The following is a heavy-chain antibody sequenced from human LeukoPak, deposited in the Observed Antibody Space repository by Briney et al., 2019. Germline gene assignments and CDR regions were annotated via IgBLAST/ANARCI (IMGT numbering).Heavy chain of an antibody. D-gene: IGHD5-18*01. CDR3: ARKGCSYGSPPQWSVKTRNYFDY. Sequence: SETLSLTCAVYGGSFSGYYWSWIRQPPGKGLEWMGEINHSGSTNYNPSLKSRVTISVDTSNNQFSLKLSSVTAADTAVYYCARKGCSYGSPPQWSVKTRNYFDYWGQGTLVTVSS. J-gene: IGHJ4*02. CDR2: INHSGST. V-gene: IGHV4-34*01. CDR1: GGSFSGYY.